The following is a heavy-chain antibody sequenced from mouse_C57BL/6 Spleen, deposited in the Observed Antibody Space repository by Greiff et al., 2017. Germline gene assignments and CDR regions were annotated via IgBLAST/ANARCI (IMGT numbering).Heavy chain of an antibody. Sequence: EVQVVESGGGLVQPKGSLKLSCAASGFSFNTYAMNWVRQAPGTGLEWVARLSSKSNNYATYYADSVKDRFTISRDESESMLYLQMNNWKTEDTAMYYCVRQELGLDYWGQGTTLTVAS. V-gene: IGHV10-1*01. CDR3: VRQELGLDY. J-gene: IGHJ2*01. CDR1: GFSFNTYA. CDR2: LSSKSNNYAT.